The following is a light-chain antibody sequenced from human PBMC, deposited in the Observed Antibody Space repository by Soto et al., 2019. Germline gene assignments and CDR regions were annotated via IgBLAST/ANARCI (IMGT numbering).Light chain of an antibody. V-gene: IGKV3-20*01. Sequence: TQSPSTLSASVGDTVTITCRASQSVSSSYLAWYQQKPGQAPSLLIYGASSRATGIPDRFSGSGSGTDFTLTISRLEPEDFAVYYCQQYGSPPQYTFGQGTKLEIK. CDR2: GAS. CDR3: QQYGSPPQYT. J-gene: IGKJ2*01. CDR1: QSVSSSY.